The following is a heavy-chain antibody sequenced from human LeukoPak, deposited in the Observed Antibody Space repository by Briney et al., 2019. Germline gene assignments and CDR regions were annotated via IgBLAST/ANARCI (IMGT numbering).Heavy chain of an antibody. CDR3: ARERRYYDFWSGYSDYHYYGMDV. V-gene: IGHV4-59*01. CDR1: GGSISSYY. Sequence: SETLSLTCTVSGGSISSYYWSWIRQPPGKGLEWIGYIYYSGSTNYNPSLKSRVTISVDTSKNQFSLKLSSVTAADTAVYYCARERRYYDFWSGYSDYHYYGMDVWGQGTTVTVSS. J-gene: IGHJ6*02. D-gene: IGHD3-3*01. CDR2: IYYSGST.